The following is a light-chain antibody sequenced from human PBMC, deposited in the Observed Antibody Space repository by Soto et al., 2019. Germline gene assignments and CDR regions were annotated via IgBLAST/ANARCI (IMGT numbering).Light chain of an antibody. Sequence: QAVVTQPPSASGTPGQRVTISCSGSSSNIGTNTVNWYQQLPGSAPQPLLYSTNQRPSGVPGRFSGSKSGTSASLAISGLQSDDEADYYCAAWDGSLNVVLFGGGTKVTVL. CDR3: AAWDGSLNVVL. CDR2: STN. CDR1: SSNIGTNT. J-gene: IGLJ2*01. V-gene: IGLV1-44*01.